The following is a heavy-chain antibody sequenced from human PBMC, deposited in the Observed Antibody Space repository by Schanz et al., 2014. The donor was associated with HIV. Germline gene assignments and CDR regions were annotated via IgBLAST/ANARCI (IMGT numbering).Heavy chain of an antibody. Sequence: VQLVESGGGVVQPGRSLRLSCTASGFTFSSSGMHWVRQGPGKGLEWVAFISYDGSNKYYADSVKGRFTISRDNSKNTLFLQMNSLRGEDTAVYYCARVANWDYYGMDVWGPGTTVIVSS. J-gene: IGHJ6*02. D-gene: IGHD3-16*01. CDR2: ISYDGSNK. CDR3: ARVANWDYYGMDV. CDR1: GFTFSSSG. V-gene: IGHV3-30*03.